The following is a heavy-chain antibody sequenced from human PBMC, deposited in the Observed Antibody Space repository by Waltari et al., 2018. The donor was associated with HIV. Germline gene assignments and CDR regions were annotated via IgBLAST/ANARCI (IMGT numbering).Heavy chain of an antibody. J-gene: IGHJ4*02. Sequence: VHLVESGGGLLQPGASLTESGNVSGYPVFTAWMSWVRQAPGTGLEWLGRIKSKNDGGTIDYAAPVKDRFTILRDDSKHTLYLEMSSLKIEDTGIYYCVTDAVAVPLDTAYWGQGTLVTVSS. CDR2: IKSKNDGGTI. D-gene: IGHD2-21*01. CDR1: GYPVFTAW. V-gene: IGHV3-15*01. CDR3: VTDAVAVPLDTAY.